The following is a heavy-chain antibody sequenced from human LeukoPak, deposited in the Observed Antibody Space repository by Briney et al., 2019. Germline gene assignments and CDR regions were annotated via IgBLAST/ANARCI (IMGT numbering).Heavy chain of an antibody. V-gene: IGHV4-39*02. Sequence: SETLSLTCTVSGGSISSSSYYWGWIRQPPGKGLEWIGSIYYSGSTYYNPSLKSRVTISVDTSKNPFSLKLSSVTDADTAVYYCAREGVVPAGPRYYYGMDVWGQGTTVTVSS. CDR3: AREGVVPAGPRYYYGMDV. CDR1: GGSISSSSYY. J-gene: IGHJ6*02. CDR2: IYYSGST. D-gene: IGHD2-2*01.